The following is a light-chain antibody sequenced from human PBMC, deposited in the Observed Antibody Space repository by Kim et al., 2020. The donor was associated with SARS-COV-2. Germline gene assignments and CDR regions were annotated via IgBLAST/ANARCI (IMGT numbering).Light chain of an antibody. Sequence: GQRVTISWIGNPSNIGNNYVAWYRQLPGTAPELLIHDNNMRPSGIPDRFSGSKSDTSATLDITGLQTGDEADYYCGAWDSSLNYYVFGPGTKVTVL. CDR2: DNN. CDR1: PSNIGNNY. CDR3: GAWDSSLNYYV. V-gene: IGLV1-51*01. J-gene: IGLJ1*01.